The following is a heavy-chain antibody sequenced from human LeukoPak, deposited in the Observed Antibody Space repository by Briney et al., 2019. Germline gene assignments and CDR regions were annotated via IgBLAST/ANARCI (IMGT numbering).Heavy chain of an antibody. CDR1: GFTFSSHA. V-gene: IGHV3-23*01. D-gene: IGHD6-19*01. Sequence: GGSLRLYCAASGFTFSSHALSWVRQAPGKGLEWVSAISGSGGSTYYADSVKGRFTISRDNSKNTLYLQMNSLRAEDTAVYYCAKTPVAVADYWGQGTLVTVSS. J-gene: IGHJ4*02. CDR3: AKTPVAVADY. CDR2: ISGSGGST.